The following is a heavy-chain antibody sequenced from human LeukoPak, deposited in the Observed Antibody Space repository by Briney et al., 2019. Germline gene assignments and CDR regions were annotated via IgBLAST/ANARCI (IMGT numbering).Heavy chain of an antibody. J-gene: IGHJ4*02. CDR2: MNPNSGNT. CDR1: GYAFTSYD. D-gene: IGHD2-2*01. CDR3: ARGFRDIVVVPAAIRSISLYYFDY. Sequence: GASVKVSCKASGYAFTSYDINWVRQATGQGLEWMGWMNPNSGNTGYAQKFQGRVTMTRNTSISTAYMELSSLRSEDTAVYYCARGFRDIVVVPAAIRSISLYYFDYWSQGTLVTVSS. V-gene: IGHV1-8*01.